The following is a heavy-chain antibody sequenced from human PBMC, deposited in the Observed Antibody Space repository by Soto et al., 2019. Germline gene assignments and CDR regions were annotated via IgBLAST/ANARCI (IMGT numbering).Heavy chain of an antibody. J-gene: IGHJ6*02. CDR1: GFTFSSYA. Sequence: QVQLVESGGGVVQPGRSLRLSCAASGFTFSSYAMHWVRQAPGKGLEWVAVISYDGSNKYYADSVKGRFTISRDNSKNTRYLQMNSLRAEDTAVYYCARDRDALRYCSSTSCQTVEYYYYGMDVWGQGTTVTVSS. D-gene: IGHD2-2*01. CDR3: ARDRDALRYCSSTSCQTVEYYYYGMDV. V-gene: IGHV3-30-3*01. CDR2: ISYDGSNK.